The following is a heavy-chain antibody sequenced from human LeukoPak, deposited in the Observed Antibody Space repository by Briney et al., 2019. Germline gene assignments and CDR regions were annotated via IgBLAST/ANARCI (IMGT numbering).Heavy chain of an antibody. D-gene: IGHD3-10*01. Sequence: GGSLRLSCAASGFTVSSNYMSWVRQAPGKGLEWVSVIYSGGSTHYADSVKGRFTISRDNSKNTLYLQMNSLRAEDTAVYYCARDRVTMVRGVTLEYYFDYWGQGTLVTVSS. J-gene: IGHJ4*02. CDR2: IYSGGST. V-gene: IGHV3-53*01. CDR3: ARDRVTMVRGVTLEYYFDY. CDR1: GFTVSSNY.